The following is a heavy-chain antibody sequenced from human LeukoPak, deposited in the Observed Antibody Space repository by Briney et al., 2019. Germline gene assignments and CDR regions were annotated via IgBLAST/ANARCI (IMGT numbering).Heavy chain of an antibody. CDR1: GFSFSSYS. V-gene: IGHV3-23*01. CDR3: AKDPLGYGGHYFDN. Sequence: GGFLRLSCAASGFSFSSYSMNWVRQAPGKGLEWVSTISGRTDGPYYADSVKGRFTTSRDNSKNTMYLQINNVRAEDTAVYYCAKDPLGYGGHYFDNWGQGTRVTVSS. J-gene: IGHJ4*02. CDR2: ISGRTDGP. D-gene: IGHD4-23*01.